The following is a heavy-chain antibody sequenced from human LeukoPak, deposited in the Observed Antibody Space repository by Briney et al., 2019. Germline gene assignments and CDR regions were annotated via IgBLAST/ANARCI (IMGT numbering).Heavy chain of an antibody. CDR3: TRESLPAVAGD. Sequence: GSLRLSCAASGFTFRSHAMSWVRQAPGKGLEWVSAISGDGVTTYYADSVKGRFTISRDNSKNTLCLQMDSLRADDTAVYFCTRESLPAVAGDWGEGILVTVSS. V-gene: IGHV3-23*01. D-gene: IGHD6-19*01. J-gene: IGHJ4*02. CDR2: ISGDGVTT. CDR1: GFTFRSHA.